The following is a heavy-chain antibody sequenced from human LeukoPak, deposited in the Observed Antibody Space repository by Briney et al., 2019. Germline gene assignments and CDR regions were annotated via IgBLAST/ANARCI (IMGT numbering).Heavy chain of an antibody. D-gene: IGHD1-20*01. CDR3: ARASITGTRVDY. J-gene: IGHJ4*02. CDR1: GGTFSSYA. Sequence: ASVKVSCKASGGTFSSYAISWVRQAPGQGLEWMGRIIPIFGTANYAQKFQGRVTITTDESTSTAYMELSSLRPEDTAVYYCARASITGTRVDYWGQGTLVTVSS. V-gene: IGHV1-69*05. CDR2: IIPIFGTA.